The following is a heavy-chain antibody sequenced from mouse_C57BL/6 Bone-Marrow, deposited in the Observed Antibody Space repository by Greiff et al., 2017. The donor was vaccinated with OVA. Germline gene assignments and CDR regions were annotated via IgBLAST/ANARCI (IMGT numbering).Heavy chain of an antibody. D-gene: IGHD1-1*01. V-gene: IGHV1-64*01. CDR1: GYTFTSYW. CDR3: ARIPYYYGSSCAY. J-gene: IGHJ3*01. Sequence: QFQLQQPGAELVKPGASVKLSCKASGYTFTSYWMHWVKQRPGQGLEWIGMIHPNSGSTNYNEKFKSKATLTVDKSSSTAYMQLSSLTSEDSAVYYCARIPYYYGSSCAYWGQGTLVTVSA. CDR2: IHPNSGST.